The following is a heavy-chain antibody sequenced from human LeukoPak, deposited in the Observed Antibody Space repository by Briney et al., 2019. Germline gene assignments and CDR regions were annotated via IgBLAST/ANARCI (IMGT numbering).Heavy chain of an antibody. D-gene: IGHD1-26*01. CDR2: INVDGSIT. J-gene: IGHJ4*02. CDR3: GRGTAGTYPGSDY. V-gene: IGHV3-74*01. CDR1: GFTFSGHW. Sequence: GGSLRLSCAASGFTFSGHWMHWVRQVPGKGLVWVSCINVDGSITSHADSVKGRFTISRDNAKNTLYLQLNSLRAEDTAVYYCGRGTAGTYPGSDYWGQGTLVTVSS.